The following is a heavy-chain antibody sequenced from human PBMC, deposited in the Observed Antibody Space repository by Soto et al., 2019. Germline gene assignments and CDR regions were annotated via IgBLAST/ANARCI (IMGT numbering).Heavy chain of an antibody. CDR2: ISGSGGST. D-gene: IGHD3-10*01. Sequence: EVQLLESGGGLVQPGGSLRLSCAASGFTFSSYAMNWVRQAPGKGLEWVSVISGSGGSTYYADSVKGRFTISRDNSKNTLYLQRNSLRAVDTAVYYCAKRGSGTFFDYWGQGTLVTVSS. V-gene: IGHV3-23*01. CDR3: AKRGSGTFFDY. J-gene: IGHJ4*02. CDR1: GFTFSSYA.